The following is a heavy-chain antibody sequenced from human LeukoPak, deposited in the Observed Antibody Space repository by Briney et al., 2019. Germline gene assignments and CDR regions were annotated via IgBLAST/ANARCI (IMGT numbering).Heavy chain of an antibody. J-gene: IGHJ6*03. CDR1: GDSVSSNSAA. CDR3: ARGTLRYFDLVYYYYYYMDV. CDR2: TYYRSKWYN. Sequence: SQTLSLTCAISGDSVSSNSAAWNWIRQSPSRGLEWLGRTYYRSKWYNDYAVSVKSRITINPDTSKNQFSLQLNSVTPEDTAVYYCARGTLRYFDLVYYYYYYMDVWGKGTTVTVSS. V-gene: IGHV6-1*01. D-gene: IGHD3-9*01.